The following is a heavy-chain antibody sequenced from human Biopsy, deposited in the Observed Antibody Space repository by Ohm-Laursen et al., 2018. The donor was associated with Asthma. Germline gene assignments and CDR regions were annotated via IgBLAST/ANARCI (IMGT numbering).Heavy chain of an antibody. CDR2: IKHDGSEK. Sequence: GSLRLSCTASGFTFGGYWMSWVRQVPGQGLEWVANIKHDGSEKNHVDSLKGRFTISRDNAKNLLFLQMNSLRAEDTAVYYCARTFHFWSPYHAEHYQLWGQGTLVTVSS. D-gene: IGHD3-3*01. CDR3: ARTFHFWSPYHAEHYQL. J-gene: IGHJ1*01. V-gene: IGHV3-7*01. CDR1: GFTFGGYW.